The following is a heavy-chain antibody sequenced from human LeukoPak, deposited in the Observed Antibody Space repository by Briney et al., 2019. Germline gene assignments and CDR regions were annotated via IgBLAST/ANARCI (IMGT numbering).Heavy chain of an antibody. D-gene: IGHD3-22*01. V-gene: IGHV4-59*08. J-gene: IGHJ3*02. CDR1: GGSISGYY. Sequence: PSETLSLTCTVSGGSISGYYWSWIRQSPEKGLVWIGYMYYSGSTNYNPSLRSRVTMSVDMSKNQFSLKLTSVTAADTALYYCARHFTYYYDTSGYPRDAFDIWAKGQWSPSLQ. CDR2: MYYSGST. CDR3: ARHFTYYYDTSGYPRDAFDI.